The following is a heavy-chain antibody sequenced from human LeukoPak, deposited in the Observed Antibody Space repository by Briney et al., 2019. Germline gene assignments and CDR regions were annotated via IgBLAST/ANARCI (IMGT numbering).Heavy chain of an antibody. CDR3: ARMTTVTPRPFDY. D-gene: IGHD4-17*01. CDR2: IDYTGST. J-gene: IGHJ4*02. Sequence: PSETLSLTCAVHGESFVGYYWTWIRQPPGKGLEWIGEIDYTGSTNYNPSLKSRVTMSVDTSKNQFSLKLSSVTAADTAVYYCARMTTVTPRPFDYWGQGILVTVSS. V-gene: IGHV4-34*01. CDR1: GESFVGYY.